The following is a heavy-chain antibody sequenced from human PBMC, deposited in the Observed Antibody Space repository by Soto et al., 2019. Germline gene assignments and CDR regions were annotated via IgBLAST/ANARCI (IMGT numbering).Heavy chain of an antibody. D-gene: IGHD2-15*01. Sequence: SVKVSCKASGYTFTTYTISWVRQAPGQGLEWMGRIIPILGIANYAQKFQGRVTITADKSTSTAYMELSSLRSEDTAVYYCARDPPKRYCSGGSCYSSYYYGMDVWGQGTTVTV. CDR1: GYTFTTYT. J-gene: IGHJ6*02. V-gene: IGHV1-69*04. CDR2: IIPILGIA. CDR3: ARDPPKRYCSGGSCYSSYYYGMDV.